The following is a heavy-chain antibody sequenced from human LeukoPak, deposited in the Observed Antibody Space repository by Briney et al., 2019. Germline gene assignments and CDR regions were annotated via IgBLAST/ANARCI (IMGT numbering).Heavy chain of an antibody. D-gene: IGHD6-13*01. Sequence: QPGGSLRLSCAASGFTFSSYWMSWVRQAPGKGLEWVANIKQDGSEKYDVDSVKGRFTISRDNAKNSLYLQMNSLRAEDTAVYYCARCENLYYSSSWYGSKYYGMDVWGQGTTVTVSS. J-gene: IGHJ6*02. V-gene: IGHV3-7*01. CDR3: ARCENLYYSSSWYGSKYYGMDV. CDR1: GFTFSSYW. CDR2: IKQDGSEK.